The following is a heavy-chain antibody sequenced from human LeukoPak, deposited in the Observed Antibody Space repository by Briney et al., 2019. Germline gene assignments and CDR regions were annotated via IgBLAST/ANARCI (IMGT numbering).Heavy chain of an antibody. V-gene: IGHV3-21*01. CDR2: ISSSSSYI. CDR3: AREEGIDGSGYYYVLGY. CDR1: GFTFSSYS. D-gene: IGHD3-22*01. J-gene: IGHJ4*02. Sequence: PGGSLRLSCAASGFTFSSYSMNWVRQAPGKGLEWVSSISSSSSYIYYADSVKGRFTISRDNAKNSLYLQMNSPRAEDTAVYYCAREEGIDGSGYYYVLGYWGQGTLVTVSS.